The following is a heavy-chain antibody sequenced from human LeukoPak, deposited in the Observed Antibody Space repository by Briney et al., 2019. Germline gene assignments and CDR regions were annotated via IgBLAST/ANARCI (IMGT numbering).Heavy chain of an antibody. Sequence: AGGSLRLSCAASGFTFSNYAMHWVRQAPGKGLENVSTIISNGGSTYYANSVKGRFTISRDNSKNTQYLQMGSLRAEDTAVYYCARDRGYSYGYFDYWGQGTLVTISS. D-gene: IGHD5-18*01. CDR3: ARDRGYSYGYFDY. V-gene: IGHV3-64*01. CDR1: GFTFSNYA. CDR2: IISNGGST. J-gene: IGHJ4*02.